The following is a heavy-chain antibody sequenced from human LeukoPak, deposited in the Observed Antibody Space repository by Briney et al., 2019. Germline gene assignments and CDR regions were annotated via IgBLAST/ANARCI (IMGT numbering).Heavy chain of an antibody. CDR3: AGNPHYYDSSGYSFTAFDY. Sequence: SETLSLTCTVSGGSISSYYWSWIRQPPGKGLEWIGYIYYSGSTNYNPSLKSRVTISVDTSKNQFSLELSSVTAADTAVYYCAGNPHYYDSSGYSFTAFDYWGQGTLVTVSS. CDR2: IYYSGST. V-gene: IGHV4-59*01. D-gene: IGHD3-22*01. J-gene: IGHJ4*02. CDR1: GGSISSYY.